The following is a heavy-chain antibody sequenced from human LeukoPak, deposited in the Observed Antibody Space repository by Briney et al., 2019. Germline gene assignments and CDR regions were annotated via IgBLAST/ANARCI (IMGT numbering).Heavy chain of an antibody. CDR2: ISYDGSNK. D-gene: IGHD4-17*01. V-gene: IGHV3-30*18. CDR3: AKDLVTTVTTGLYYYGMDV. Sequence: GGSLRLSCAASGFTFSSYGMHWVRQAPGKGLEWVAVISYDGSNKYYADSVKGRFTISRDNSKNTLYLQMNSLRAEDTAVYYCAKDLVTTVTTGLYYYGMDVWGQGTTVTVSS. J-gene: IGHJ6*02. CDR1: GFTFSSYG.